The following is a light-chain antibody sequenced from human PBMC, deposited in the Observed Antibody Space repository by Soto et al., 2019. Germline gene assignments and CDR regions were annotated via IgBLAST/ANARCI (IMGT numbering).Light chain of an antibody. Sequence: EIVLTQSPGTLSLSPGGRATLSCRASQSVSSNLAWYQQKPGQAPRLLIYGASTRATGIPARFSGSGSGTEFTLTISSLQSEDFAVYNCQQYNKWPRTFGQGTKVDIK. CDR1: QSVSSN. CDR3: QQYNKWPRT. J-gene: IGKJ2*01. V-gene: IGKV3-15*01. CDR2: GAS.